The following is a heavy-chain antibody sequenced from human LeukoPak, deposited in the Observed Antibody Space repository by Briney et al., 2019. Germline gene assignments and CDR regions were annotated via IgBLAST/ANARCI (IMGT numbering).Heavy chain of an antibody. J-gene: IGHJ4*02. CDR1: GYSISSGYY. Sequence: SETLSLTCTVSGYSISSGYYWGWIRQPPGKGLEWIGSIYHSGSTYYNPSLKSRVTISVDTSKNQFSLKLSSVTAADTAVYYCARDPGELLPFDYWGQGTLVTVSS. D-gene: IGHD1-26*01. V-gene: IGHV4-38-2*02. CDR2: IYHSGST. CDR3: ARDPGELLPFDY.